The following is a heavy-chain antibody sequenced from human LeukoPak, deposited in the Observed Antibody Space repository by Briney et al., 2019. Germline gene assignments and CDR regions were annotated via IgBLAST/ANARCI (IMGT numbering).Heavy chain of an antibody. CDR2: INQDGSDK. J-gene: IGHJ4*02. V-gene: IGHV3-7*01. Sequence: GGSLRLSCAASGFSFSSYWMTWVRQAPGKGLEWVANINQDGSDKPYVDSVKGRFTISRDNAKNSLYLQMNSLRAEDTAVYYCARGGQYHYWGQGTLVTVSS. CDR1: GFSFSSYW. D-gene: IGHD1-26*01. CDR3: ARGGQYHY.